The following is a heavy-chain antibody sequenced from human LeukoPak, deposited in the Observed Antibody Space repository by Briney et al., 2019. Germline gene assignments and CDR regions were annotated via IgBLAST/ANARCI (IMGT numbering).Heavy chain of an antibody. J-gene: IGHJ6*02. CDR1: GGSISSYY. CDR3: ARDGSGSYVYYYYYGMDV. CDR2: IYYSGST. V-gene: IGHV4-59*12. D-gene: IGHD3-10*01. Sequence: PSETLSLTCTVSGGSISSYYWSWIRQPPGKGLEWIGYIYYSGSTNYNPSLKSRVTISVDTSKNQSSLKLSSVTAADTAVYYCARDGSGSYVYYYYYGMDVWGQGTTVTVSS.